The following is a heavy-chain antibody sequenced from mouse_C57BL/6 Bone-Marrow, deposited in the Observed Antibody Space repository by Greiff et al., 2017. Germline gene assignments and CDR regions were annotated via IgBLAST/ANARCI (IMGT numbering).Heavy chain of an antibody. V-gene: IGHV1-59*01. CDR3: ARPITAVVAWYFDI. CDR2: IDPSDRYT. J-gene: IGHJ1*03. Sequence: QVQLKQPGAELVRPGTSVKLSCKASGYTFTSYWMHWVKQRPGQGLEWIGGIDPSDRYTNYNQKFKGKATLTVDTSSSTAYMQLSSLTSEDSAVYYCARPITAVVAWYFDIWGTGTTVTVSS. CDR1: GYTFTSYW. D-gene: IGHD1-1*01.